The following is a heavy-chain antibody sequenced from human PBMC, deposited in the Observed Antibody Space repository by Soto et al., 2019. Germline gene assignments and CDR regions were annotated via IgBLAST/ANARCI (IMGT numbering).Heavy chain of an antibody. J-gene: IGHJ4*02. V-gene: IGHV1-3*01. Sequence: QVPLVQSGAEVKKPGASVRVSCKPSGYTLTNYAIQWVRQAAGQRLEWLGWIDPGSGKATYSQKFQGRIIITRDNSASTCYMDLSSLTSEDTAVYFCTRDLNGGNPFDYWGQGALVTVSS. D-gene: IGHD2-8*01. CDR3: TRDLNGGNPFDY. CDR2: IDPGSGKA. CDR1: GYTLTNYA.